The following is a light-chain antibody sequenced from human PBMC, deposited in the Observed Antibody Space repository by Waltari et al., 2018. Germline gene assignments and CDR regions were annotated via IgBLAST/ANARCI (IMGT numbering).Light chain of an antibody. Sequence: DIVMTQSPLSLPVTPGAPASISCRSSQSLLHSNGYNYSDWYLQKPGQSPQLLIYLGSNRASGVPDRFSGSGSGTDFTLKISRVEAEDVGVYYCMQALQTPPTFGQGTRLEIK. CDR1: QSLLHSNGYNY. CDR2: LGS. J-gene: IGKJ5*01. CDR3: MQALQTPPT. V-gene: IGKV2-28*01.